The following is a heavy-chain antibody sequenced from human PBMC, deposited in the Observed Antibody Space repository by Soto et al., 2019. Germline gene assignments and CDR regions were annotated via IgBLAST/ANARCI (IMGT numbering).Heavy chain of an antibody. D-gene: IGHD2-8*01. J-gene: IGHJ4*02. CDR3: AKDGAVLMVYASQFDY. CDR1: GFTFSSYA. CDR2: ISGSGGST. Sequence: GGSLRLSCAASGFTFSSYAMSWVRQAPGKGLEWVSAISGSGGSTYYADSVKGRFTISRDNSKNTLYLQMNSLRAEDTAVYYCAKDGAVLMVYASQFDYWGQGTLVTVSS. V-gene: IGHV3-23*01.